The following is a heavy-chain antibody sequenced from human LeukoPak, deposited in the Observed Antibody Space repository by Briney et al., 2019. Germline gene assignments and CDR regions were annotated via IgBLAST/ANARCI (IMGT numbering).Heavy chain of an antibody. V-gene: IGHV1-18*01. CDR1: GYTFTSYG. CDR3: ARGSSSWYYYYYYMDV. CDR2: ISAYNGKT. Sequence: ASVKVSCKASGYTFTSYGISWVRQAPGQGLEWMGWISAYNGKTNYAQKLQGRVTMTTDTSTSTAYMELRSLRSDDAAVYYCARGSSSWYYYYYYMDVWGKGTTVTVSS. J-gene: IGHJ6*03. D-gene: IGHD6-13*01.